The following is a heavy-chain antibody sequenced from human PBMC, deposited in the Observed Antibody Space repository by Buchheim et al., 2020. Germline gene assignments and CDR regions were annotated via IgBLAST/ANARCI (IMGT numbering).Heavy chain of an antibody. D-gene: IGHD1-26*01. CDR2: FSGDNLYT. Sequence: EVQLLESGGGLVQPGGSLRLSCVASGFTFKDYPMSWVRQTPEKGLEWVSSFSGDNLYTYYADSVQGRFTISRDNSKNTLYLQMSSLRAEDTAMYYCVKSLRVGATWRFEDWGQGTL. J-gene: IGHJ4*02. CDR3: VKSLRVGATWRFED. V-gene: IGHV3-23*01. CDR1: GFTFKDYP.